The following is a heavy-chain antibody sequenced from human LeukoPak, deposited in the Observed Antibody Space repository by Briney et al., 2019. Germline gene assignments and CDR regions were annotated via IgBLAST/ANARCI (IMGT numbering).Heavy chain of an antibody. J-gene: IGHJ5*02. CDR1: GYTFTSYA. Sequence: ASVKVSCKASGYTFTSYAMHWVRQAPGQRLEWMGWINAGNGNTKYSQKFQGRVTITRDTSASTAYMELNSLRSEDTAVYYCARDGALYYDILTGYGHNPFDPWGQGTLVTVSS. CDR2: INAGNGNT. CDR3: ARDGALYYDILTGYGHNPFDP. V-gene: IGHV1-3*01. D-gene: IGHD3-9*01.